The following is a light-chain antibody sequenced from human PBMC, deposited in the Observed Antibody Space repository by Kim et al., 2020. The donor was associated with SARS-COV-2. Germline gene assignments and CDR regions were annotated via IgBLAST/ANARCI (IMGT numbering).Light chain of an antibody. CDR3: QAWDSSTYV. J-gene: IGLJ1*01. Sequence: VSPGQTASITCSGDKLGDKYACWYQQKPGQSPVLVIYQDSKRPSGIPERFSGSNSGKTATLTISGTQAMDEADYYCQAWDSSTYVFGTGTKVTVL. CDR2: QDS. CDR1: KLGDKY. V-gene: IGLV3-1*01.